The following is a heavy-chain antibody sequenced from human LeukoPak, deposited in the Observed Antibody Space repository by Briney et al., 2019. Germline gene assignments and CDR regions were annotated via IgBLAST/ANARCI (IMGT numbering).Heavy chain of an antibody. J-gene: IGHJ3*02. CDR3: ARGEQQLTHDAFDI. CDR2: ISSSSSYI. Sequence: GGSLRLSCAASGVTFSSYSMNWVRQAPGKGLEWVSSISSSSSYIYYADSVKGRFTISRDNAKNSLYLQMNSLRAEDTAVYYCARGEQQLTHDAFDIWGQGTMVTVSS. D-gene: IGHD6-13*01. V-gene: IGHV3-21*01. CDR1: GVTFSSYS.